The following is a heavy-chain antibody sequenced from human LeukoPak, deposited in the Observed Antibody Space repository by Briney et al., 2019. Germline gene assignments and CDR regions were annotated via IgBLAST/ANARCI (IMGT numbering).Heavy chain of an antibody. V-gene: IGHV4-59*08. CDR2: IYYSGST. CDR1: GGSISSYY. Sequence: SETLSLTCTVSGGSISSYYWSWIRQPPGKGLEWIGYIYYSGSTNYNPSLKSRVTISVDTSKNQFSLKLSSVTAADTAVYYCARHQWDPHNWSDPWGQGTLVTVSS. D-gene: IGHD1-26*01. J-gene: IGHJ5*02. CDR3: ARHQWDPHNWSDP.